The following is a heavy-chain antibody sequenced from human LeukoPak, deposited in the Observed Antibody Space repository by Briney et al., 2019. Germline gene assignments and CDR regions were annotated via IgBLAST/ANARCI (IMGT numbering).Heavy chain of an antibody. CDR2: INGDGTRT. V-gene: IGHV3-74*01. CDR3: ARGVPGGWYFDL. J-gene: IGHJ2*01. Sequence: GGSRRLSCAASGFTFSSYWMHWVRQAPGKGLVWVSRINGDGTRTNYADSVKGRFAISRDNAENTVNLQIYSLKAEDTAVYYCARGVPGGWYFDLWGRATLVTVSS. D-gene: IGHD3-16*01. CDR1: GFTFSSYW.